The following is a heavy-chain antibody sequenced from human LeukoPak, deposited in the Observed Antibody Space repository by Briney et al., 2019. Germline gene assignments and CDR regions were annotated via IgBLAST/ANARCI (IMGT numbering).Heavy chain of an antibody. D-gene: IGHD3-10*01. V-gene: IGHV4-4*07. J-gene: IGHJ5*02. CDR1: GGSISSYY. CDR2: FYTRGST. Sequence: PSETLSLTCTVSGGSISSYYWSWIRQPAGKGLEWIGRFYTRGSTNYNPSLKSRVTMSVDTSKNQFSLKLSSVTAADTAVYYCARGRVGMVRGVIISTSGFDPWGQGTLVTVSS. CDR3: ARGRVGMVRGVIISTSGFDP.